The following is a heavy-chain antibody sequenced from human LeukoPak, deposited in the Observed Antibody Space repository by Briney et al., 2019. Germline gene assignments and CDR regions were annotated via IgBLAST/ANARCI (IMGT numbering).Heavy chain of an antibody. D-gene: IGHD5-12*01. V-gene: IGHV1-24*01. CDR2: FDPEDGET. CDR1: GYTLTELS. CDR3: ATRGLIVATILGDY. J-gene: IGHJ4*02. Sequence: GASVTVSCKVSGYTLTELSMHWVRQAPGKGLEWMGGFDPEDGETIYAQKFQGRVTMTEDTSTDTAYMELSSLRSEDTAVYYCATRGLIVATILGDYWGQGTLVTVSS.